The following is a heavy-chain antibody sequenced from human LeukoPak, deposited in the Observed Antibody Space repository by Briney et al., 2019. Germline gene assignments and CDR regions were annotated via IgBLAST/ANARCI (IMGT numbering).Heavy chain of an antibody. V-gene: IGHV4-39*07. Sequence: SETLSLTCTVSGGSISSGGYYWSWVRQPPGKGLEWIGEIYHSGSTNYNPSLKSRVTISVDKSKNQFSLKLSSVTAADTAVYYCARDNPIAAAGNFDYWGQGTLVTVSS. J-gene: IGHJ4*02. CDR2: IYHSGST. D-gene: IGHD6-13*01. CDR3: ARDNPIAAAGNFDY. CDR1: GGSISSGGYY.